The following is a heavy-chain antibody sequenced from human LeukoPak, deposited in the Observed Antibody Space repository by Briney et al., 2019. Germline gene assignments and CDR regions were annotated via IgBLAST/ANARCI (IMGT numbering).Heavy chain of an antibody. CDR3: ARADCSSTSCYIGY. V-gene: IGHV4-34*01. CDR1: GGSFSGYY. Sequence: SETLSLTCAVYGGSFSGYYWSWIRQPPGKGLEWIGEINHSGSTNYNPSLKSRVTMSVDTSKNQFSLKLSSVTAADTAVYYCARADCSSTSCYIGYWGQGTLVTVSS. J-gene: IGHJ4*02. CDR2: INHSGST. D-gene: IGHD2-2*02.